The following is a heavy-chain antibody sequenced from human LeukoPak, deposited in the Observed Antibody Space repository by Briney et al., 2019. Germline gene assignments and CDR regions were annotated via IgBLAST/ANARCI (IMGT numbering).Heavy chain of an antibody. CDR2: IVHSGNA. CDR3: ARFGSSTWYKGAFDI. Sequence: SETLSLTCAVYGGSFSGYYWSWIRQPPGKGLEWIGEIVHSGNAKYNPSLKSRVTISVDTSKNQFSLNLTSVTAADTAVYYCARFGSSTWYKGAFDIWGQGTMVTVAS. D-gene: IGHD6-13*01. V-gene: IGHV4-34*12. CDR1: GGSFSGYY. J-gene: IGHJ3*02.